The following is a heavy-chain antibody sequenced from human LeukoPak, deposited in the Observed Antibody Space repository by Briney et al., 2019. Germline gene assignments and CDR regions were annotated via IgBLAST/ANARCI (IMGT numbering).Heavy chain of an antibody. Sequence: PSETLSLTCAVSGASISGSYWSWIRQPPGKGLEWIGYMYYSGITNSSPSLKSRVTISEDTSKNQFSLKLSSVTAADTAVYYCARGPGVYYFDYWGQGTLVTVSS. V-gene: IGHV4-59*12. D-gene: IGHD2-8*01. CDR2: MYYSGIT. CDR1: GASISGSY. J-gene: IGHJ4*02. CDR3: ARGPGVYYFDY.